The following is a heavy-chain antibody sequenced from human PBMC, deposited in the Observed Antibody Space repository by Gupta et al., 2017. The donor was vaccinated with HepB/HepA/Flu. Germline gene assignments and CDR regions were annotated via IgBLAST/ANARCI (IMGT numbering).Heavy chain of an antibody. V-gene: IGHV3-9*03. CDR2: ISWNSGSI. J-gene: IGHJ4*02. D-gene: IGHD6-19*01. CDR3: AKENNIAVAGIGSQFDY. Sequence: EVQLVESGGGLVQPGRSLRLSCAASGFPFDDYAMHWVRQVPGKGLEWVSGISWNSGSIGYADSVKGRFTISRDNAKNSLYLQMNSLRAEDMALYYCAKENNIAVAGIGSQFDYWGQGTLVTVSS. CDR1: GFPFDDYA.